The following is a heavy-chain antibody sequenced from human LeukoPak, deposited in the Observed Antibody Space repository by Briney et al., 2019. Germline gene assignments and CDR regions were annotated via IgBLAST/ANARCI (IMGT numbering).Heavy chain of an antibody. D-gene: IGHD3-3*01. CDR1: GFTFSSYS. V-gene: IGHV3-21*01. CDR3: AAYDFWSGYYPNDY. CDR2: ISISSSYI. J-gene: IGHJ4*02. Sequence: GGSLRLSCAASGFTFSSYSMNWVRQAPGKGLEWVSSISISSSYISYADSVKGRFTISRANAKNSLYLQMNSLRAEDTAVYYCAAYDFWSGYYPNDYWGQGTLVTVSS.